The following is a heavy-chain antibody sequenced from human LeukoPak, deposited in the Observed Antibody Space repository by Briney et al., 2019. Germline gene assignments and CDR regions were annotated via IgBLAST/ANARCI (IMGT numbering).Heavy chain of an antibody. D-gene: IGHD4/OR15-4a*01. V-gene: IGHV3-23*01. Sequence: AGGSLRLSCAASEFTVSSYAMSWVRQAPGKGLEWISTISGSGGNTYYADSVKGRFTISRDNSKNTLFLQMNSLRADDTAVYYCAKDAVAYYGANSCYHFLFWGQRTLVTVSS. CDR1: EFTVSSYA. CDR3: AKDAVAYYGANSCYHFLF. CDR2: ISGSGGNT. J-gene: IGHJ4*02.